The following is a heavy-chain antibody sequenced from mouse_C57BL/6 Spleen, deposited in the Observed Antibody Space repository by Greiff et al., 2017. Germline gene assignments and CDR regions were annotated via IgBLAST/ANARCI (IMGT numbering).Heavy chain of an antibody. CDR1: GYTFTSYW. CDR3: ARGITTVRVMDY. CDR2: IYPSDSEP. D-gene: IGHD1-1*01. V-gene: IGHV1-61*01. J-gene: IGHJ4*01. Sequence: QVQLQQPGAELVRPGSSVKLSCKASGYTFTSYWLAWVKQRPGQGLEWIGNIYPSDSEPHYNQQFKDKATLTVDKSSSTAYMQLSSLTSEDSAVYYCARGITTVRVMDYWGQGTSVTVSS.